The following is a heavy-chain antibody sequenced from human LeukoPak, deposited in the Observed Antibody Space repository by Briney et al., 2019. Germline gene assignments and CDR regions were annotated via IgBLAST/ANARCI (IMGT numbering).Heavy chain of an antibody. CDR3: ARAPGVGDYGDY. D-gene: IGHD4-17*01. CDR1: GGSFSGYY. Sequence: PSETLSLTCAVYGGSFSGYYWSWTRQPPGKGLEWIGEINHSGSTNYNPSLKSRVTISVDTSKNQFSLKLSSVTAADTAVYYCARAPGVGDYGDYWGQGTLVTVSS. CDR2: INHSGST. J-gene: IGHJ4*02. V-gene: IGHV4-34*01.